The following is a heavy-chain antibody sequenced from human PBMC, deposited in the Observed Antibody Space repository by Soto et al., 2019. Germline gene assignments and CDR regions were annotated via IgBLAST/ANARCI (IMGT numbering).Heavy chain of an antibody. CDR1: GFTFSSYG. D-gene: IGHD3-10*01. V-gene: IGHV3-33*04. J-gene: IGHJ6*03. CDR3: ARDPNPYYYGSGSHYYYYYMDV. CDR2: IWYDGSNK. Sequence: PGGSLRLSCAASGFTFSSYGMHWVRQAPGKGLEWVAVIWYDGSNKYYADSVKGRFTISRDNSKNTLYLQMNSLRAEDTAVYYCARDPNPYYYGSGSHYYYYYMDVWGKGTTVTVSS.